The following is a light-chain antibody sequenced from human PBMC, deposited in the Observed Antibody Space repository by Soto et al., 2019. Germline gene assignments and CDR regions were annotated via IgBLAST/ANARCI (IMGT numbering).Light chain of an antibody. Sequence: QSVLTQPPSVSGAPGQRVTISCTGSSSNIGAGYDVQWYQQLPGTAPKLLIFDSTKRPSGVPDRFSGSNSGNTATLTISRVEAGDEADYYCQVWDRSTDHVIFGGGTKLTVL. J-gene: IGLJ2*01. CDR1: SSNIGAGYD. CDR3: QVWDRSTDHVI. V-gene: IGLV1-40*01. CDR2: DST.